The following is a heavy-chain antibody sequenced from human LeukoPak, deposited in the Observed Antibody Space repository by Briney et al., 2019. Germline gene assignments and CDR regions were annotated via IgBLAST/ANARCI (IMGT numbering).Heavy chain of an antibody. V-gene: IGHV4-34*01. CDR2: INHSGST. CDR3: ARTNVYYYDSSDYYPYFDY. J-gene: IGHJ4*02. Sequence: SETLSLTCAVYGGSFSSYYWSWIRQPPGKGLEWIGEINHSGSTTYKPSLKSRVTISVDTSKTQFSLKLSSVTAADTAVYYCARTNVYYYDSSDYYPYFDYWGQGTLVTVSS. D-gene: IGHD3-22*01. CDR1: GGSFSSYY.